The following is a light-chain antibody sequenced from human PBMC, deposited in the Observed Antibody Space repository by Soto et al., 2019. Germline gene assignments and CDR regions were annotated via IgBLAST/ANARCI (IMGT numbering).Light chain of an antibody. CDR2: EVS. J-gene: IGLJ3*02. V-gene: IGLV2-14*01. CDR3: SSYTTSGTWV. Sequence: QSALTQPASVSGSPGQSITISCTGTSSDVGGYNYVSWYQHHPGKAPKLMIYEVSNRPSGVSNRFSGSKSGNTASLTISGLQAEDEADYYCSSYTTSGTWVFGGGTKVTVL. CDR1: SSDVGGYNY.